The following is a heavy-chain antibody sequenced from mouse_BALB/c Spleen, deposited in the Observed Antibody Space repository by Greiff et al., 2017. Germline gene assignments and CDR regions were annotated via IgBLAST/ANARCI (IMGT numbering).Heavy chain of an antibody. V-gene: IGHV1-20*02. J-gene: IGHJ2*01. CDR2: INPYNGDT. CDR3: ARSGNDGYPYFDY. D-gene: IGHD2-3*01. CDR1: GYSFTGYF. Sequence: VQLQQSGPELVKPGASVKISCKASGYSFTGYFMNWVMQSHGKSLEWIGRINPYNGDTFYNQKFKGKATLTVDKSSSTAHMELRSLASEDSAVYYCARSGNDGYPYFDYWGQGTTLTVSS.